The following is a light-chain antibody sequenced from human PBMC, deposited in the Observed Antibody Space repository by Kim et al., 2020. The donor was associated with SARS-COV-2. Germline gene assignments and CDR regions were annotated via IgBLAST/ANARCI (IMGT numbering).Light chain of an antibody. J-gene: IGLJ3*02. Sequence: GQRVTSSCSGGGSNIGRKTGNWYQQRRGPAPKRRSYSKNQRPSGVPDRFSGSKAGTSATLAISGLQSEDEADYYCAAWDDSLNGWVFGGGTQRTVL. CDR2: SKN. CDR3: AAWDDSLNGWV. CDR1: GSNIGRKT. V-gene: IGLV1-44*01.